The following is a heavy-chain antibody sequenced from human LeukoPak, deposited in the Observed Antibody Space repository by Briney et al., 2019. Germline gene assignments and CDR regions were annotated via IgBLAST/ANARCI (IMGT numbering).Heavy chain of an antibody. Sequence: SETLSLTCTVSGGSISSYYWSWIRQPPGKGLEWIGEINHSGSTNYNPSLKSRVTISVDTSKNQFSLKLSSVTAADTAVYYCAREDYYGSGSFNFDYWGQGTLVTVSS. CDR1: GGSISSYY. J-gene: IGHJ4*02. D-gene: IGHD3-10*01. V-gene: IGHV4-34*01. CDR2: INHSGST. CDR3: AREDYYGSGSFNFDY.